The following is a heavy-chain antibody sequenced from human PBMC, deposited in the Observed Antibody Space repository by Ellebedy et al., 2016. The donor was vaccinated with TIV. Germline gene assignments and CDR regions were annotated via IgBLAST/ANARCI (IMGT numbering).Heavy chain of an antibody. Sequence: PGGSLRLSCAASGFTFSSYAMAWVRQAPGKGLEWVSSISGSGQNTYNPDSLKGRFTPFRDNSKKTLYLQMDRLTAEDTAVYYCARDWDNAGWYVEYFQHWGQGALVTVSS. CDR3: ARDWDNAGWYVEYFQH. CDR2: ISGSGQNT. J-gene: IGHJ1*01. D-gene: IGHD6-19*01. CDR1: GFTFSSYA. V-gene: IGHV3-23*01.